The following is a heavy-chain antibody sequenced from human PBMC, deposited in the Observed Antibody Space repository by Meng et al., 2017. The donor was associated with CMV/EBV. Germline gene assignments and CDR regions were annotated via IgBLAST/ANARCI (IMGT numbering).Heavy chain of an antibody. CDR2: IYYSGST. Sequence: GRGPVTHVDSLSLPCPLLVVPDRSRSFYLCWIRPPPGKGWEWLGSIYYSGSTYYNPSLKSRVTISVDTSKNQFSLKLSSVTAADTAVYYCARDFAGGPWGQGTLVTVSS. V-gene: IGHV4-39*07. J-gene: IGHJ5*02. D-gene: IGHD3-3*01. CDR1: VVPDRSRSFY. CDR3: ARDFAGGP.